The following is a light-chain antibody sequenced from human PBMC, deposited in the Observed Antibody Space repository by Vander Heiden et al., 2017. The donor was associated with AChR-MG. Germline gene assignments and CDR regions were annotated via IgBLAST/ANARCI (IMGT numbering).Light chain of an antibody. CDR2: GNQ. CDR3: STWDDSLSGFLV. CDR1: SSNIGGNV. V-gene: IGLV1-47*02. Sequence: QSVLTQPPSASGTPGQRVTIPCSGGSSNIGGNVVSGYQQLPGAAPKLRVVGNQKRPSGVPDRFSGSKPSTSASLAISGHRSEDEADYYCSTWDDSLSGFLVFGGGTKVTVL. J-gene: IGLJ2*01.